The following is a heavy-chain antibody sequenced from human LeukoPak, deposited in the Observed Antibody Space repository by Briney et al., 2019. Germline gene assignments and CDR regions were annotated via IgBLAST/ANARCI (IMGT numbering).Heavy chain of an antibody. V-gene: IGHV1-46*01. J-gene: IGHJ4*02. CDR1: GYTFTSYY. D-gene: IGHD3-22*01. CDR2: INPSGGST. Sequence: ASVKVSCKASGYTFTSYYMHWVRQAPGQGLEWMGIINPSGGSTSYAQKFQGRVTMTRDTSTSTVYMELSSLRSEDTAVYYCAREGGIYDSLLGDFDYWGQGTLVTVSS. CDR3: AREGGIYDSLLGDFDY.